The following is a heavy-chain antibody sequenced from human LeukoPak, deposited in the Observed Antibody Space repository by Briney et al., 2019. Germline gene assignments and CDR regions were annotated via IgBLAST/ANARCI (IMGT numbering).Heavy chain of an antibody. V-gene: IGHV3-30*02. D-gene: IGHD5-24*01. Sequence: GGSLRLSCAASGFTLSCCGMHWVRQAPGKGLEWVAFIRYDGSNRYYADSVKGRFTISRDNSMNTLYLQMNSLRAEDTAVYYCARGGWDGYAYWGQGTLVTVSS. CDR2: IRYDGSNR. CDR1: GFTLSCCG. J-gene: IGHJ4*02. CDR3: ARGGWDGYAY.